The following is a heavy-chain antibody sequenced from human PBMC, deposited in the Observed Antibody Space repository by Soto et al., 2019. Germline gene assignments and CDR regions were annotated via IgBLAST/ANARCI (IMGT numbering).Heavy chain of an antibody. CDR1: GGSISSYY. V-gene: IGHV4-59*01. D-gene: IGHD2-15*01. J-gene: IGHJ5*02. CDR2: IYYSGST. Sequence: PSETLSLTWTVSGGSISSYYWSWIRQPPGKGLEWIGYIYYSGSTNYNPSLKSRVTISVDTSKNQFSLKLSSVTAADTAVYFCARVSGDERGAWFDPRGLETLVTVSA. CDR3: ARVSGDERGAWFDP.